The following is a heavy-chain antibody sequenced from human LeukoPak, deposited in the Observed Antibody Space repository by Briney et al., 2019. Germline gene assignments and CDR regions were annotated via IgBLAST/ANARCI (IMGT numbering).Heavy chain of an antibody. CDR2: IYYSGST. CDR3: ARTSSSWYSYYYGMDV. Sequence: SETLSLTCTVSGGSISSYYWNWIRQPAGKGLEWIGYIYYSGSTNYNPSLKSRVTISVDTSKNQFSLKLSSVTAADTAVYYCARTSSSWYSYYYGMDVWGQGTTVTVSS. CDR1: GGSISSYY. J-gene: IGHJ6*02. V-gene: IGHV4-59*01. D-gene: IGHD6-13*01.